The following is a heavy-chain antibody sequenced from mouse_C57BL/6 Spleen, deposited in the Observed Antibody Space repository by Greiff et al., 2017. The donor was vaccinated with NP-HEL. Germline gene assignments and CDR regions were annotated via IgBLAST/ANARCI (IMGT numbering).Heavy chain of an antibody. Sequence: QVQLQQSGAELVKPGASVKISCKASGYAFSSYWMNWVKQRPGKGLEWIGQIYPGDGDTNYNGKFKGKATLTADKSSSTAYMQLSSLTSEDSAVYFCARGGVGAYYYAMDYWGQGTSVTVSS. J-gene: IGHJ4*01. CDR2: IYPGDGDT. CDR3: ARGGVGAYYYAMDY. V-gene: IGHV1-80*01. CDR1: GYAFSSYW. D-gene: IGHD1-1*02.